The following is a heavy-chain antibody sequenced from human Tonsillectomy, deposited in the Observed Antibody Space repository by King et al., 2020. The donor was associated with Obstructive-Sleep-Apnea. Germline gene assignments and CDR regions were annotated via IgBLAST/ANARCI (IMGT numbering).Heavy chain of an antibody. CDR2: IYYSGST. Sequence: QLQESGPGLVKPSQTLALTCALSGGSIRTGGYSWSWIRQPPGKGLEGIGYIYYSGSTYYNPSLESRVTIAADTSKNQFSLRLTSVTAADTALYFCARYLITGFIVDAFDIWGQGTMVTVSS. D-gene: IGHD2-8*02. J-gene: IGHJ3*02. V-gene: IGHV4-30-4*07. CDR3: ARYLITGFIVDAFDI. CDR1: GGSIRTGGYS.